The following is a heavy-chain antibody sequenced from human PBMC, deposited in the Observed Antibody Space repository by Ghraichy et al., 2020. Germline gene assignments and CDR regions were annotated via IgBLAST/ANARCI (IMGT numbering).Heavy chain of an antibody. CDR2: IIPIFGTA. CDR3: ARRTAAGTLGAFDI. Sequence: SVKVSCKASGGTFSSYAISWVRQAPGQGLEWMGGIIPIFGTANYAQKFQGRVTITADKSTNTAYMELSSLRSEDTAVYYCARRTAAGTLGAFDIWGQGTMVTVSS. D-gene: IGHD6-13*01. J-gene: IGHJ3*02. CDR1: GGTFSSYA. V-gene: IGHV1-69*06.